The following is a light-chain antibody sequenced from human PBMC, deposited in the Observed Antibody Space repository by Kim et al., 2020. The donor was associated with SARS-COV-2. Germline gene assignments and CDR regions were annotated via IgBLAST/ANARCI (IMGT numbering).Light chain of an antibody. Sequence: VSPSQYGQSPCAGERLSNKFFCWHQQRRGQSPQLVSQQDGKRPSGVPDRFSGSNSGNAATLTISGTQAMDEADYYCQSWDIGTVLFGGGTQLTVL. CDR2: QDG. V-gene: IGLV3-1*01. J-gene: IGLJ2*01. CDR3: QSWDIGTVL. CDR1: RLSNKF.